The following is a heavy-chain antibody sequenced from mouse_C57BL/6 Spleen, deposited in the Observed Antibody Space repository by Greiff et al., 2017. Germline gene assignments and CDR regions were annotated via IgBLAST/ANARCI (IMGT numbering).Heavy chain of an antibody. CDR1: GYAFSSSW. J-gene: IGHJ2*01. CDR2: ISPGDGDT. Sequence: VQLQQSGPELVKPGASVKISCKASGYAFSSSWMNWVKQRPGKGLEWIGRISPGDGDTNYNGKLKGKATLSADTTTSTAYVQLSSLTSEDSAVYFCARNGYYSLDYWGQGTTLTVSS. V-gene: IGHV1-82*01. CDR3: ARNGYYSLDY. D-gene: IGHD2-3*01.